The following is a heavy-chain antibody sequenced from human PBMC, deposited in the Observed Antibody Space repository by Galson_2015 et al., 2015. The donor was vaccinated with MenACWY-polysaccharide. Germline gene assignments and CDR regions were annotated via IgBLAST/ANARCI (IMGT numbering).Heavy chain of an antibody. J-gene: IGHJ6*02. CDR2: IWYDGSNK. Sequence: SLRLSCAASGFNFRSYGMHWVRQAPGKGLEWVTVIWYDGSNKYYADSVKGRFTISRDNSKNTLYLQINSLRVDDTAVYYCVRDFRWERAYGLDVWGQGTTLLVSS. CDR1: GFNFRSYG. D-gene: IGHD3-16*01. CDR3: VRDFRWERAYGLDV. V-gene: IGHV3-33*01.